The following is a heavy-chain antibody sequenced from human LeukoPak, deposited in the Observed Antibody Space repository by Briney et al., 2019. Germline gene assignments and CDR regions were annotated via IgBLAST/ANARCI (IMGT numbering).Heavy chain of an antibody. J-gene: IGHJ6*03. D-gene: IGHD6-13*01. V-gene: IGHV3-43D*03. Sequence: PGGSLRLSCAASGFTFDDYAMHWVRQAPGKGLEWVSLISWDGGSTYYADSVKGRFTISRDNSKNSLYLQMNSLGAEDTALYYCAKEGRIAAAGIDYYYYYMDVWGKGTTVTVSS. CDR3: AKEGRIAAAGIDYYYYYMDV. CDR1: GFTFDDYA. CDR2: ISWDGGST.